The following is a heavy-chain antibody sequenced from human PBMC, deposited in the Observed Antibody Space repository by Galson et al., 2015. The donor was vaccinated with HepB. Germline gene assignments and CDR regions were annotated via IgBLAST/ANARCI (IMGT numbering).Heavy chain of an antibody. Sequence: SLRLSCAASGFTFSDHYMDWVRQAPGKGLEWVGRTRNKANSYTTEYAASVKGRFTISRDDSKNSLYLQMNSLKTEDTAVYYCACRDGYNAYYYYMDVWGKGTTVTVSS. CDR2: TRNKANSYTT. J-gene: IGHJ6*03. CDR1: GFTFSDHY. CDR3: ACRDGYNAYYYYMDV. D-gene: IGHD5-24*01. V-gene: IGHV3-72*01.